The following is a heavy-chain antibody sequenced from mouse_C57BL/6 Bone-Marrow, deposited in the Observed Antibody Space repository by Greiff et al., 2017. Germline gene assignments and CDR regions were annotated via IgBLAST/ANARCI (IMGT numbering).Heavy chain of an antibody. J-gene: IGHJ4*01. CDR1: GYAFSSYW. CDR3: ASLLITTVGGAMDY. V-gene: IGHV1-80*01. D-gene: IGHD1-1*01. Sequence: VQGVESGAELVKPGASVKISCKASGYAFSSYWMNWVKQRPGKGLEWIGQIYPGDGDTNYNGKFKGKATLTADKSSSTAYMQLSSLTSEDSAVYFCASLLITTVGGAMDYWGQGTSVTVSS. CDR2: IYPGDGDT.